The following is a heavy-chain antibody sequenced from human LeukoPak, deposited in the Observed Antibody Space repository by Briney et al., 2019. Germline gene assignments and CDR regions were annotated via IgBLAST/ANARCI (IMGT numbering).Heavy chain of an antibody. V-gene: IGHV4-34*01. CDR3: AREGENPYDSSGYYSSGYNH. J-gene: IGHJ5*02. CDR2: INHSGST. CDR1: GGSFSGYY. D-gene: IGHD3-22*01. Sequence: KPSETLSLTCAVYGGSFSGYYWSWIRQPPGKGLEWIGEINHSGSTNYNPSLKSRVTISVDTSKNQFSLKLSSVTAADTAVYYCAREGENPYDSSGYYSSGYNHWGQGTLVTVSS.